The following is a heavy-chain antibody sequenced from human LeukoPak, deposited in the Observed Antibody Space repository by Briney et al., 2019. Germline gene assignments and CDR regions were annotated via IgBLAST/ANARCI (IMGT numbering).Heavy chain of an antibody. J-gene: IGHJ3*02. CDR2: ISGSGGST. D-gene: IGHD3-22*01. CDR1: GFTFSSYA. CDR3: AKWNHDSSGYYDDAFDI. V-gene: IGHV3-23*01. Sequence: GSLRLSCAASGFTFSSYAMSWVRQAPGKGLEWVSAISGSGGSTYYADSVKGRFTISRDNSKNTLYLQMNSLRAEDTAVYYCAKWNHDSSGYYDDAFDIWGQGTMVTVSS.